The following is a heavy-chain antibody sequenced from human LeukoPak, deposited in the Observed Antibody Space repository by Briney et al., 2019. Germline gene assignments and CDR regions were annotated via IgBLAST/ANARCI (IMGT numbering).Heavy chain of an antibody. D-gene: IGHD1-26*01. CDR3: ARALVGATYDAFDI. Sequence: GGSLRLSCAASGFTFSSYAMHWVRQAPGKGLEWVAVISYDGSNKYYADSVKGRFTISRDNSKNTLYLQMNSLRAEDTVVYYCARALVGATYDAFDIWGQGTMVTVSS. V-gene: IGHV3-30-3*01. CDR1: GFTFSSYA. J-gene: IGHJ3*02. CDR2: ISYDGSNK.